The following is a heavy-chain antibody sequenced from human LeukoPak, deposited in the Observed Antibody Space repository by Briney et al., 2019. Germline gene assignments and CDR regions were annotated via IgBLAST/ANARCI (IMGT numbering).Heavy chain of an antibody. J-gene: IGHJ4*02. V-gene: IGHV4-39*01. CDR2: ICYSGST. CDR3: ARLPGIAVAGKGFPDS. Sequence: SEALSLTCTVSGGSINSDSYYWGWIRQPPGKGLAWIGSICYSGSTYYNPSLKSRVTISGDTSKNQFSLKLNSVTAADTAVYYCARLPGIAVAGKGFPDSWGQGTLVTVSS. CDR1: GGSINSDSYY. D-gene: IGHD6-19*01.